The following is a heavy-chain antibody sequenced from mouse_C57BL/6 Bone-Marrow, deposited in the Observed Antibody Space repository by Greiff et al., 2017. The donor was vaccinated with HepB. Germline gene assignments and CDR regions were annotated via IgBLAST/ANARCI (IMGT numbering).Heavy chain of an antibody. CDR3: ARQLLFDY. CDR1: GFTFSDSG. J-gene: IGHJ3*01. D-gene: IGHD3-1*01. V-gene: IGHV5-17*01. Sequence: EVKLVESGGGLVKPGGSLKLSCAASGFTFSDSGMHWVRQAPEKGLEWVAYISSGSSNIYYADTVKGRFTISRDNAKNTLFLQMTSLRSEDTAMYYCARQLLFDYWGQGTLVTVSA. CDR2: ISSGSSNI.